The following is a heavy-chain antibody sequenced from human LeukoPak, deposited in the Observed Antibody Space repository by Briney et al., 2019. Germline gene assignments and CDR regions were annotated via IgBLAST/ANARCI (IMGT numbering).Heavy chain of an antibody. V-gene: IGHV4-38-2*02. D-gene: IGHD2-8*01. J-gene: IGHJ4*02. CDR2: IYHNGNT. Sequence: PSETLSLTCTVFGSSINSVYSWGWIRQPPGKGLEWIGSIYHNGNTYYNSSLKSRVTISVHTSENQFSLKLSSVTAADTAVFYCARREGVSPFDYWGQGTLVTVSS. CDR3: ARREGVSPFDY. CDR1: GSSINSVYS.